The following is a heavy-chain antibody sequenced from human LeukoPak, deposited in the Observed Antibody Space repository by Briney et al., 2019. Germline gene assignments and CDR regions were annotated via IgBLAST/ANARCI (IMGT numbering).Heavy chain of an antibody. Sequence: PGGSLRLSCAASGFTFSSYWMSWVRQAPGKGLEWVANTKEDGSEKYYVDSVKGRFTISRDNAKNSLYLEMNSLGAEDTALYYCARDSVHGYYDSSGYSALFDYWGQGTLVTVSS. CDR1: GFTFSSYW. V-gene: IGHV3-7*01. J-gene: IGHJ4*02. CDR2: TKEDGSEK. D-gene: IGHD3-22*01. CDR3: ARDSVHGYYDSSGYSALFDY.